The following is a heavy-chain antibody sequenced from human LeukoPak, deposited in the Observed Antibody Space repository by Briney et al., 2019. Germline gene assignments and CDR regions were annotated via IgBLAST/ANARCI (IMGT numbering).Heavy chain of an antibody. V-gene: IGHV1-18*01. CDR3: ARVGITAEGFDY. J-gene: IGHJ4*02. CDR1: GYTFTSYG. CDR2: ISAYNGNT. Sequence: ASEKVSCKASGYTFTSYGISWVRQAPGQGLEWMGWISAYNGNTNYAQKLQGRVTVTTDTSTSTAYMELRSLRSDDTVVYYCARVGITAEGFDYWGQGTLVTVSS. D-gene: IGHD6-13*01.